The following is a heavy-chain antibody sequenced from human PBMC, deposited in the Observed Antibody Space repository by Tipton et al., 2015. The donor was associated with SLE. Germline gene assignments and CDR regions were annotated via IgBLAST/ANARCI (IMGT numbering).Heavy chain of an antibody. Sequence: SLRLSCAASGFTFSSYAMHWVRQAPGKGLEWVAVISYDGSNKYYADSVKGRFTISRDTSKNTLYLQMNSLRAEDTAVYYCARDLGSFYGMDVWGQWTTVTVSS. V-gene: IGHV3-30*04. CDR1: GFTFSSYA. CDR3: ARDLGSFYGMDV. J-gene: IGHJ6*02. D-gene: IGHD2-15*01. CDR2: ISYDGSNK.